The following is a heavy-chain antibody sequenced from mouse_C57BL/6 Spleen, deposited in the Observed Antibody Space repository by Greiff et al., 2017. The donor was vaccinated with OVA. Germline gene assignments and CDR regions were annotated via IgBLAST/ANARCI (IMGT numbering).Heavy chain of an antibody. CDR1: GYAFSSSW. Sequence: QVQLQQSGPELVKPGASVKISCKASGYAFSSSWMNWVKQRPGKGLEWIGRIYPGAGDTNYNGKFKGKATLTADKSSSTAYMQLSSLTCEDSAVYFCARSYDYDRYWYFDVWGTGTTVTVSS. CDR3: ARSYDYDRYWYFDV. CDR2: IYPGAGDT. D-gene: IGHD2-4*01. V-gene: IGHV1-82*01. J-gene: IGHJ1*03.